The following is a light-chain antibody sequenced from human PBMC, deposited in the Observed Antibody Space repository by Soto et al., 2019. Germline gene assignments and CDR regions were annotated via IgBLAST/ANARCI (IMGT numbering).Light chain of an antibody. Sequence: DIVLTQSPATLSLSPGPRATLSCKASQSVSRYLAWYQQKPGQAPRIFIYDASNRATGIPARFSVSGSGTDFTLTISSLENEDFAVYYCQQRSNWTITFGQGTRLEIK. CDR3: QQRSNWTIT. CDR2: DAS. V-gene: IGKV3-11*01. J-gene: IGKJ5*01. CDR1: QSVSRY.